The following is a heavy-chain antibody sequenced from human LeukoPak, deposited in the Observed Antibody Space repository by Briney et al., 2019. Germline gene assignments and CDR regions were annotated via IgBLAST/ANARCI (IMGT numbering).Heavy chain of an antibody. Sequence: ASVKVSCKASGYTFTSYDINWVRQATGQGLEWMGWMNPNSGNTGYAQKFQGRVTMTRNTSISTAYMELSSLGSEDTAVYYCARNIAASGDDDYWGQGTLVTVSS. D-gene: IGHD6-6*01. CDR2: MNPNSGNT. V-gene: IGHV1-8*01. CDR1: GYTFTSYD. CDR3: ARNIAASGDDDY. J-gene: IGHJ4*02.